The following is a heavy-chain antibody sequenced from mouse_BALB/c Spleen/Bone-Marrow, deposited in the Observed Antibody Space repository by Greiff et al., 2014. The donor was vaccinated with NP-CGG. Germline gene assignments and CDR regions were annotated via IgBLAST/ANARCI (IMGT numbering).Heavy chain of an antibody. J-gene: IGHJ2*01. D-gene: IGHD4-1*01. Sequence: EVQRVESGGDLVKPGGSLKLSCAASGFTFSSYGMSWVRQTPDKRLEWVATISSGGSYTYYPDSVKGRFTISRDNAKNTLYLQMSSLKSEDTAMYYCARLGRDYFDYWGQGTTLPVSS. CDR2: ISSGGSYT. V-gene: IGHV5-6*01. CDR1: GFTFSSYG. CDR3: ARLGRDYFDY.